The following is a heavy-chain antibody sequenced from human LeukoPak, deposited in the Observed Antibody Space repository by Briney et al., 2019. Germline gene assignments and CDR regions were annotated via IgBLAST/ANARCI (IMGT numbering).Heavy chain of an antibody. V-gene: IGHV3-7*03. CDR3: ATSTAAAGTD. Sequence: GGSLRLSCAASGFTFSNLWMSWVRQAPGKGLKWVADIKQDGSEKYYVDSVKGRFTISRDNAQNSLYLQMNSLRAEDTAIYYCATSTAAAGTDWGQGTLVTVSS. D-gene: IGHD6-13*01. J-gene: IGHJ4*02. CDR2: IKQDGSEK. CDR1: GFTFSNLW.